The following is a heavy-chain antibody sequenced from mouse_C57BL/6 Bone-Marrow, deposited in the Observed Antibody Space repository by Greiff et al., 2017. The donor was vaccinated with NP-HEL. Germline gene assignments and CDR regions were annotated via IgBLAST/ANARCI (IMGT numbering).Heavy chain of an antibody. CDR2: ISDGGSYT. CDR3: ARDRGPGFAY. D-gene: IGHD3-1*01. J-gene: IGHJ3*01. Sequence: VQLKQSGGGLVKPGGSLKLSCAASGFTFSSYAMSWVRQTPEKRLEWVATISDGGSYTYYPDNVKGRFTIARDNAKNDLYLQMSHLKSEDTAMYYCARDRGPGFAYWGQGTLVTVSA. V-gene: IGHV5-4*01. CDR1: GFTFSSYA.